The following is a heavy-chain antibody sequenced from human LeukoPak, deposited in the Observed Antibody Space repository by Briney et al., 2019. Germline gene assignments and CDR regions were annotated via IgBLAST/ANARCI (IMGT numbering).Heavy chain of an antibody. J-gene: IGHJ4*02. Sequence: GGSLRLSCAASGFNFINTWMHWVRQAPGKGLVWVARIKNDGSGIIYADSVKGRFTISRDNARNTLYLQMNSLRAEDTAVYYCARERRVSHPFDYWGQGTLVTVSS. CDR3: ARERRVSHPFDY. CDR2: IKNDGSGI. D-gene: IGHD2-21*01. V-gene: IGHV3-74*01. CDR1: GFNFINTW.